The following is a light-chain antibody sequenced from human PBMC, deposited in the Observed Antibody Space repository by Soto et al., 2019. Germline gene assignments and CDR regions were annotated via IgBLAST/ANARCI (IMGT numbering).Light chain of an antibody. J-gene: IGLJ1*01. CDR1: SSDIGGYNY. V-gene: IGLV2-14*03. Sequence: QSALTQPASVSGSPGQSITISCTGTSSDIGGYNYVSWYQQLPGKVPKLIIYDVSNRPSGVSDRFSGSKSGNAASLTISGLQAEDEADYYCSSYTRTSTLYVFGTWTKVTVL. CDR2: DVS. CDR3: SSYTRTSTLYV.